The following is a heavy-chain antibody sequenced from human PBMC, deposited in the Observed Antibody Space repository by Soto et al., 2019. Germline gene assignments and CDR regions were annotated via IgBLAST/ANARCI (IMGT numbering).Heavy chain of an antibody. D-gene: IGHD3-22*01. CDR1: GGSFNNYY. CDR2: INHSGST. V-gene: IGHV4-34*01. J-gene: IGHJ6*02. Sequence: KPSETLSLTCAVYGGSFNNYYWRWIRQPPGKGLEWIGEINHSGSTNYNPSLKSRVTISVDTSKNQFSLKLSSVTAADTAVYYCARGPDSSGYYYYYGMDVCGQGTTVTASS. CDR3: ARGPDSSGYYYYYGMDV.